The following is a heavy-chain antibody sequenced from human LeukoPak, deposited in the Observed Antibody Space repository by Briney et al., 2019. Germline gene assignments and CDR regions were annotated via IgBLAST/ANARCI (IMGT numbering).Heavy chain of an antibody. Sequence: SVKLCCTASGGTFTSYVISWVRQAPGQGLGWMGGIIPIFGTANNAQKFQGRVTITADKSTNTAYMELSSLRSEDTAVYYCARAAYYCGSGTNDGMDVWGKGTTVTVSS. D-gene: IGHD3-10*01. CDR1: GGTFTSYV. J-gene: IGHJ6*04. CDR3: ARAAYYCGSGTNDGMDV. CDR2: IIPIFGTA. V-gene: IGHV1-69*06.